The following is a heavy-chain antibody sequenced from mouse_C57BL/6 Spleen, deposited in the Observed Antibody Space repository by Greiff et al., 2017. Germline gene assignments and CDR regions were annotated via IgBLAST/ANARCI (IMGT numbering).Heavy chain of an antibody. V-gene: IGHV5-16*01. CDR2: INYDGSST. CDR1: GFTFSDYY. D-gene: IGHD1-1*01. J-gene: IGHJ1*03. Sequence: EVKVVESEGGLVQPGSSMKLSCTASGFTFSDYYMAWVRQVPEKGLEWVANINYDGSSTYYLDSLKSRFILSRDNAKNNLYLQLSSLKSEETAADYGARDLYYYDSSYGCYFDVWGTGTTVTVSA. CDR3: ARDLYYYDSSYGCYFDV.